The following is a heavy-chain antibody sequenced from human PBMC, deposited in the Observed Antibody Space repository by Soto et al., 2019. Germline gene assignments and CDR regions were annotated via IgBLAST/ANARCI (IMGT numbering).Heavy chain of an antibody. CDR3: AKATATGGGAFDI. CDR1: GFTCSIYD. D-gene: IGHD2-8*02. Sequence: PAWSLRLSCAASGFTCSIYDMSLGLQAPGKGLEWVSTILVGGSTHYPDSVKGRFTISRDNSKNTVFLQMNSLTAGDTAVYYCAKATATGGGAFDICGQGTMVTVSS. CDR2: ILVGGST. J-gene: IGHJ3*02. V-gene: IGHV3-23*01.